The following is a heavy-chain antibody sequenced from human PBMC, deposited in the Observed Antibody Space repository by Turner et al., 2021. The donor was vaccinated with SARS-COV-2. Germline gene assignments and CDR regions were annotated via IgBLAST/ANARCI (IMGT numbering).Heavy chain of an antibody. CDR3: ARDGLYYYDRSAYYTSAFDI. J-gene: IGHJ3*02. Sequence: EVHLVESGGGLVQPGRSLRLSCAASGFTFSSYWMTWVRQAPGKGLEWVASIKQDGSEKYYVDSVKGRFTISRDNAKNSLYLQMISLRADDTAVYYCARDGLYYYDRSAYYTSAFDIWGQGTMVTVSS. CDR2: IKQDGSEK. CDR1: GFTFSSYW. D-gene: IGHD3-22*01. V-gene: IGHV3-7*01.